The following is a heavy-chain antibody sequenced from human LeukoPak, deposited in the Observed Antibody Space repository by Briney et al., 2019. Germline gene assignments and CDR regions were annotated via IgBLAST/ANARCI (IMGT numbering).Heavy chain of an antibody. CDR3: ARGGWRLDY. V-gene: IGHV4-59*01. CDR1: GASISSYY. D-gene: IGHD2-15*01. Sequence: PSETLSLTCTVSGASISSYYWSWIRHPPGKGLEWIGYIYYTGTTNYNPSLKSRVTISVDTSKNQFSLKLSSVTAADTAVYYCARGGWRLDYWGQGTLVTVSS. J-gene: IGHJ4*02. CDR2: IYYTGTT.